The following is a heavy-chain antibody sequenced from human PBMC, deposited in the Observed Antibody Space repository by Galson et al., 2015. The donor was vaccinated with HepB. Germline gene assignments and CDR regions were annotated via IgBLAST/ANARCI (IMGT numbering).Heavy chain of an antibody. CDR1: GYRFTNYW. D-gene: IGHD6-19*01. Sequence: QSGAEVKKPGESLRISCKGSGYRFTNYWISWVRQMPGKGLEWMGKIDPSDSYTNYSPSFQVHVTISADKSISTAYLQWSSLKASDTAMYYCASRSSGWYLGPAFDIWGQGTMVTVSS. J-gene: IGHJ3*02. V-gene: IGHV5-10-1*01. CDR2: IDPSDSYT. CDR3: ASRSSGWYLGPAFDI.